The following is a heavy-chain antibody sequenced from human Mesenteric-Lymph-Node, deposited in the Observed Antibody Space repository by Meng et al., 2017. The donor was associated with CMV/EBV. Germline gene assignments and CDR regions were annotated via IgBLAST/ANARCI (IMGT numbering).Heavy chain of an antibody. J-gene: IGHJ4*02. CDR3: ARGPSPPYYCSGGSCPLGY. CDR1: GYTFTSYG. V-gene: IGHV1-18*01. Sequence: ASVKVSCKASGYTFTSYGISWVRQAPGQGLEWMGWMSAYNGNTNYAQKFQGRVTMTMDTSTTTAYMELSSLRSEDTAVYYCARGPSPPYYCSGGSCPLGYWGQGTLVTVSS. D-gene: IGHD2-15*01. CDR2: MSAYNGNT.